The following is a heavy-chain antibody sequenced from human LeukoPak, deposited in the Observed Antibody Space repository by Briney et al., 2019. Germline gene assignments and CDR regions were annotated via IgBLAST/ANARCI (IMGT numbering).Heavy chain of an antibody. Sequence: SVKVSCKASGGTFSSYAISWVRQAPGQGLEWMGRIIPIFGTANYAQKFQGRVTITTDESTSTASMELSSLRSEDTAVYYCARDAMTTVTTGDAFDIWGQGTMVTVSS. J-gene: IGHJ3*02. V-gene: IGHV1-69*05. D-gene: IGHD4-17*01. CDR2: IIPIFGTA. CDR1: GGTFSSYA. CDR3: ARDAMTTVTTGDAFDI.